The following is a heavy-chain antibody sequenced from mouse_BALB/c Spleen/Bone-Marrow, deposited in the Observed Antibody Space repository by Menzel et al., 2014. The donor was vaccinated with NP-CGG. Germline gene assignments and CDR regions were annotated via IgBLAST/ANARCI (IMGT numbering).Heavy chain of an antibody. Sequence: EVKLMESGGGLVQPGGSRKLSCAASGFTFSSFGMHWVRQAPEKGLEWVAYISSGSSTIYYGDTVMGRFTISRDNPKNTLFLQMTSLRSEDTATYYCVRSGSSSGYFDYWAKAPLSQSPQ. J-gene: IGHJ2*01. CDR3: VRSGSSSGYFDY. V-gene: IGHV5-17*02. CDR2: ISSGSSTI. D-gene: IGHD1-1*01. CDR1: GFTFSSFG.